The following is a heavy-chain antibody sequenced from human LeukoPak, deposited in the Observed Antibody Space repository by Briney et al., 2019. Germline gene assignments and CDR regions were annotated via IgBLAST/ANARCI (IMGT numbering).Heavy chain of an antibody. J-gene: IGHJ4*02. D-gene: IGHD3-10*01. V-gene: IGHV4-59*01. CDR1: GGSISSYY. CDR2: IYYSGST. Sequence: SETLSLTCTVSGGSISSYYWSWIRQPPGKGLEWIGYIYYSGSTNYNPSLKGRVTISVDTSKNQFSLKLSSVTAADTAVYYCARDRYGSGGDWGQGTLVTVSS. CDR3: ARDRYGSGGD.